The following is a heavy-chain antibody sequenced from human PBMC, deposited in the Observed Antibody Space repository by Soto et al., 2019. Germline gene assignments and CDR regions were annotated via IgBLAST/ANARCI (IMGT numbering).Heavy chain of an antibody. CDR2: INHSGST. Sequence: TLSLTCAVYGGSFSGYYWSWIRQPPGKGLEWIGEINHSGSTNYNPSLKSRVTISVDTSKNQFSLKLSSVTAADTAVYYCARGRITIFGVVIKYNWFNPWGQGTLVTVSS. J-gene: IGHJ5*02. V-gene: IGHV4-34*01. D-gene: IGHD3-3*01. CDR3: ARGRITIFGVVIKYNWFNP. CDR1: GGSFSGYY.